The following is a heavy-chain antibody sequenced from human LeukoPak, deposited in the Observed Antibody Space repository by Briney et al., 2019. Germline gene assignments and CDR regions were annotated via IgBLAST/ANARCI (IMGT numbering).Heavy chain of an antibody. CDR3: ARQGWEGTSGTTWDYYYGMDV. J-gene: IGHJ6*04. Sequence: GESLKISRKGSGYSFTSYWISWVRQMPGKGLEWMGRIDPSDSYTNYSPSFQGHVTISADKSISTAYLQWSSLKASDTAMYYCARQGWEGTSGTTWDYYYGMDVWGKGTTVTVSS. CDR2: IDPSDSYT. CDR1: GYSFTSYW. D-gene: IGHD1-1*01. V-gene: IGHV5-10-1*01.